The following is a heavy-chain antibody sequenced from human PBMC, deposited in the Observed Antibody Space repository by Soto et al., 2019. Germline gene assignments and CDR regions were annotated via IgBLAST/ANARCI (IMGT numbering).Heavy chain of an antibody. Sequence: PSETLSLTCAVYGGSFSGYYWSWIRQPPGKGLEWIGEINHSGSTNYNPSLKSRVTISVDTSKNQFSLKLSSVTAADTAVYYCARAAPRYCSGGSCYSRRDYWGKGTLVTVSS. CDR3: ARAAPRYCSGGSCYSRRDY. CDR2: INHSGST. D-gene: IGHD2-15*01. CDR1: GGSFSGYY. V-gene: IGHV4-34*01. J-gene: IGHJ4*02.